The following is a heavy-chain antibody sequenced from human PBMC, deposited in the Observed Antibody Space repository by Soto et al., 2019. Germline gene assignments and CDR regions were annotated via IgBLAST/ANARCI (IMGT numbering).Heavy chain of an antibody. V-gene: IGHV4-39*01. CDR1: GGSISSSSYY. CDR2: IYYSGST. Sequence: PSETLSLTCTVSGGSISSSSYYWGWIRQPPGKGLEWIGSIYYSGSTYYNPSLKSRVTISVDTSKNQFSLKLSSVTAADTAVYYCARLWGYCSSTSCYTDYYYGMDVWGQGTTVTVS. D-gene: IGHD2-2*02. J-gene: IGHJ6*02. CDR3: ARLWGYCSSTSCYTDYYYGMDV.